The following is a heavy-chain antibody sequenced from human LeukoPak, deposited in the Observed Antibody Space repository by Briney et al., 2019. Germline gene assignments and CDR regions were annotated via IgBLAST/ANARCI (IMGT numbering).Heavy chain of an antibody. V-gene: IGHV3-30*02. CDR1: GFPFSSYG. CDR3: ARGPYSYGSGYNWFDP. J-gene: IGHJ5*02. D-gene: IGHD5-18*01. Sequence: GGSLRLSCAASGFPFSSYGMHWVRQAPGKGLEGVAFIPYDGSDKFYADSVKGRFTISRDNSKNTLYLQMNSLRAEDTAVYYCARGPYSYGSGYNWFDPWGQGTLVTVSS. CDR2: IPYDGSDK.